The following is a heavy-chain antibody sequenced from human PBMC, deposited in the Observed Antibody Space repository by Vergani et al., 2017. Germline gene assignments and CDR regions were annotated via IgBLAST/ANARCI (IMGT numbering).Heavy chain of an antibody. Sequence: QVQLQQWGAGLLKPSETLSLTCAVYGGSFSGYYWSWIRQPPGKGLEWIGEINHSRSTNYNPSLKSRVTISVDTSTNQFSLKLSSVTAADTAVYYCARGPDSSSWYYYYYYYMDVWGKGTTVTVSS. CDR3: ARGPDSSSWYYYYYYYMDV. CDR1: GGSFSGYY. V-gene: IGHV4-34*01. CDR2: INHSRST. D-gene: IGHD6-13*01. J-gene: IGHJ6*03.